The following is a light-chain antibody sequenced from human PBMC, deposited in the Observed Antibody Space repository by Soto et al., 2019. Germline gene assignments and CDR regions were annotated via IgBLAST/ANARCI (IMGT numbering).Light chain of an antibody. CDR1: SSDVGDYNY. CDR2: DVS. Sequence: QSVLAQPRSVSGSPGQSVAISCTGTSSDVGDYNYVSWYQQHPGKAPKLMIYDVSARPSGVPNRFSDSKSGNTASLTISGLQTEDEADYYCCSYAGSYTLVFGGGTKLTVL. V-gene: IGLV2-11*01. CDR3: CSYAGSYTLV. J-gene: IGLJ3*02.